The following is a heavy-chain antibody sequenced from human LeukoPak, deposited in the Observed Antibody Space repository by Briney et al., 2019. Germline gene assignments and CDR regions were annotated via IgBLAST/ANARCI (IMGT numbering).Heavy chain of an antibody. CDR2: IYYSGST. CDR3: ATRSPRNAFDI. Sequence: KPSETLSLTCTVSGGSISSSSYYWGWIRQPPGQGLEWIGSIYYSGSTYYNPSLKSRVTISVDTSKSQFSLKLSSVTAADTAVYYCATRSPRNAFDIWGQGTMVTVSS. J-gene: IGHJ3*02. V-gene: IGHV4-39*07. CDR1: GGSISSSSYY.